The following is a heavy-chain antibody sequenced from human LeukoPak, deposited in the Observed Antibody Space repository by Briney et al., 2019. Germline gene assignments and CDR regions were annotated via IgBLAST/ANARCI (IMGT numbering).Heavy chain of an antibody. CDR3: ARVPRDFWSVSLYYFDY. J-gene: IGHJ4*02. CDR2: ISAYNGNT. D-gene: IGHD3-3*01. CDR1: GYTFTSYG. V-gene: IGHV1-18*01. Sequence: ASVKVSCKASGYTFTSYGISWVRQAPGQGHEWMGWISAYNGNTNCAQKLQGRVTMTTDTSTSTAYMELRSLRSDDTAVYYCARVPRDFWSVSLYYFDYWGQGTLVTVSS.